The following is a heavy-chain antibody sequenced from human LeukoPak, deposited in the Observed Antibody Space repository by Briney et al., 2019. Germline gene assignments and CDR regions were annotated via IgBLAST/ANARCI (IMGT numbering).Heavy chain of an antibody. J-gene: IGHJ5*02. CDR1: GYTFTSYG. V-gene: IGHV1-18*01. D-gene: IGHD4-11*01. CDR2: ISDYNGNT. CDR3: ARDLYRDSLPVSWFDP. Sequence: ASVKVSCKASGYTFTSYGISWVRQAPGQGLEWMGWISDYNGNTNYAQKLQGRVTMTTDTSTGTAYMELRSLRSNDTAVYYCARDLYRDSLPVSWFDPWGQGTLVTVSS.